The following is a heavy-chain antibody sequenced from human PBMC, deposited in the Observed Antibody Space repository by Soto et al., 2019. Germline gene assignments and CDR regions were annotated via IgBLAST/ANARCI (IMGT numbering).Heavy chain of an antibody. CDR2: IYYSGST. J-gene: IGHJ3*02. V-gene: IGHV4-31*01. Sequence: QVQLQESGPGLVKPSQTLSLTCTVSGGSISSGGYYWSWIRQHPGKGLEWIGYIYYSGSTYYNPSLKSQVTISVDTSKNQFSLKLSSVTAADTAVYYCARAADNWNDANDAFDIWGQGTMVTVSS. CDR3: ARAADNWNDANDAFDI. D-gene: IGHD1-1*01. CDR1: GGSISSGGYY.